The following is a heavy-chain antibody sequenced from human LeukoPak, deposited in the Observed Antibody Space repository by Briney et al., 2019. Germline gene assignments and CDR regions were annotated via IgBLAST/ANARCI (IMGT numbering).Heavy chain of an antibody. CDR1: GYTFTGYY. J-gene: IGHJ4*02. Sequence: ASVKVSCKASGYTFTGYYIHCVRQAPGQGLEWMGWINPNSGVTNYAQKFQGRVTLTRDTPISTAYMEVSRLTSDDTAVYYCARAHMTTVTLGDYWGQGTLVTVSS. CDR2: INPNSGVT. D-gene: IGHD4-11*01. V-gene: IGHV1-2*02. CDR3: ARAHMTTVTLGDY.